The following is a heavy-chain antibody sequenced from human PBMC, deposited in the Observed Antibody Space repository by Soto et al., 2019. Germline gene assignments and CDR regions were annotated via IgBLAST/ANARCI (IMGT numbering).Heavy chain of an antibody. Sequence: GGSLSLSCAAAGVTISSCAMSWVHQAPGKGLEWLSAISGSGGSTYYADSVKGRFTISRDNAKNSLYLQMNSLRAEDTAVYYCARFYGSNTIFYYYMDVWGKGTTVTVSS. J-gene: IGHJ6*03. D-gene: IGHD3-3*01. CDR2: ISGSGGST. CDR1: GVTISSCA. CDR3: ARFYGSNTIFYYYMDV. V-gene: IGHV3-23*01.